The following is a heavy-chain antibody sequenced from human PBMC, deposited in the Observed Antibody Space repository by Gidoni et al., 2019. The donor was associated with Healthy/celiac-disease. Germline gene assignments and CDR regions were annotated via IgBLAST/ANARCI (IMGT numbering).Heavy chain of an antibody. J-gene: IGHJ4*02. D-gene: IGHD5-12*01. CDR1: GGSFIGYY. CDR3: ARGQVELPLSGYVRAPIDY. V-gene: IGHV4-34*01. Sequence: QVQLQQWGAGLLKPSETLSLTCAVYGGSFIGYYWSWIRQPPGKGLEWIGEINHSGSTNYNPSLKSRVTISVDTSKNQFSLKLSSVTAADTAVYYCARGQVELPLSGYVRAPIDYWGQGTLVTVSS. CDR2: INHSGST.